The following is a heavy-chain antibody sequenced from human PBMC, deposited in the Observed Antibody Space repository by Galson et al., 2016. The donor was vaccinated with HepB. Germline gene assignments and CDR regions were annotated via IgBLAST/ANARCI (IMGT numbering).Heavy chain of an antibody. CDR1: GFTFSTYA. J-gene: IGHJ4*02. Sequence: SLRLSCAASGFTFSTYAMHWVRQAPGKGLEWVAVIWYDGSYKFYSDSVKGRFTISRDNSKNTLYLQMNSLRADDTAVFYCATDANEGSGSYYFDYCGQGTLVTVSS. CDR2: IWYDGSYK. V-gene: IGHV3-33*01. D-gene: IGHD1-26*01. CDR3: ATDANEGSGSYYFDY.